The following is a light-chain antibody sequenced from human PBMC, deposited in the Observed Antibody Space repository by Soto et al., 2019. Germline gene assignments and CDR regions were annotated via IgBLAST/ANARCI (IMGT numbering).Light chain of an antibody. CDR2: VAS. Sequence: DIQLTQSPSFLSASVGDRVTITCRASQAISSSLAWYQHNPGKAPKLLIYVASTLQNGVPSSFSGSGSGTKFTLTISSLQPEDFATYYCQHLNDYRYTFGQGTKVEIK. J-gene: IGKJ2*01. V-gene: IGKV1-9*01. CDR3: QHLNDYRYT. CDR1: QAISSS.